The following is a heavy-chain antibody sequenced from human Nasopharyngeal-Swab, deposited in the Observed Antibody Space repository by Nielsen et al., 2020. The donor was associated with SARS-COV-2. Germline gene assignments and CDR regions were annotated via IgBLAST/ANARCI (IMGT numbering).Heavy chain of an antibody. Sequence: GGSLRLSCAASGFTFSSYWMSWVRQAPGKGLEWVANIKQDGSEKYYVDSVKGRFTISRDDAKNSLYLQMNSLRAEDTAVYYCAREKDFNWFDPWGQGTLVTVSS. D-gene: IGHD3/OR15-3a*01. V-gene: IGHV3-7*01. CDR2: IKQDGSEK. CDR1: GFTFSSYW. J-gene: IGHJ5*02. CDR3: AREKDFNWFDP.